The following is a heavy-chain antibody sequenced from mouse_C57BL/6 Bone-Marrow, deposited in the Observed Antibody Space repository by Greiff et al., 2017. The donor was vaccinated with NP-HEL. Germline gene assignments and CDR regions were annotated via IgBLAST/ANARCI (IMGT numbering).Heavy chain of an antibody. CDR1: GYTFTSYW. J-gene: IGHJ3*01. Sequence: VKLVESGAELVKPGASVKLSCKASGYTFTSYWMQWVKQRPGQGLEWIGEIDPSDSYTNYNQKFKGKATLTVDTSSSTAYMQLSSLTSEDSAVYYCVTPWFAYWGQGTLVTVSA. V-gene: IGHV1-50*01. CDR2: IDPSDSYT. CDR3: VTPWFAY.